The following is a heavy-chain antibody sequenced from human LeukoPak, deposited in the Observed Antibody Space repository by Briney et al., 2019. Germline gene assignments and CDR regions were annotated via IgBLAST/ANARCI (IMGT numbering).Heavy chain of an antibody. CDR2: IKQDESEK. Sequence: GGSLILSCAASGFTFSNYWMSWVRQAPGNGLEWVTNIKQDESEKYYLDSVKGRFTVSRDNAKNSLYLQMDSLRAEDTAVYYCARVGDGATLEYWGQGTLVTVSS. J-gene: IGHJ4*02. CDR3: ARVGDGATLEY. D-gene: IGHD1-26*01. CDR1: GFTFSNYW. V-gene: IGHV3-7*01.